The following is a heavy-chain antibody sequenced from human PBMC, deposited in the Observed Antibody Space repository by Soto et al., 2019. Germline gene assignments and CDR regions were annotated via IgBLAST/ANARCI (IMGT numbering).Heavy chain of an antibody. V-gene: IGHV1-46*03. Sequence: GASVKVSCKASGYTFTGYYMHWVRQAPGQGLEWMGWINPNSGSTSYAQKFQGRVTMTRDTSTSTVYMELSSLRSEDTAVYYCARGSLWFGELLYDLSLDYWGQGTLVTVSS. CDR3: ARGSLWFGELLYDLSLDY. CDR1: GYTFTGYY. J-gene: IGHJ4*02. D-gene: IGHD3-10*01. CDR2: INPNSGST.